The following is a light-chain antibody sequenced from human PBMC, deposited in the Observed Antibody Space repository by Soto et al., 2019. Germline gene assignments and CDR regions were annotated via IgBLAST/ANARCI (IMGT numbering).Light chain of an antibody. J-gene: IGKJ1*01. Sequence: IVMTQSPATLSVSPGERATLSCRASQSVSSNLAWYQRKPGQAPRLLIYGASTRATGIPDRFSGSGSGTDFTLTISRLEPEDFAVYYCQQYGSSPWTFGQGTKVDIK. CDR3: QQYGSSPWT. V-gene: IGKV3-20*01. CDR1: QSVSSN. CDR2: GAS.